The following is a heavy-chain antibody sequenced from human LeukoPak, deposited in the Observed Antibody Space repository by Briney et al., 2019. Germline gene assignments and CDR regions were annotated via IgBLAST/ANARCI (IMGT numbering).Heavy chain of an antibody. CDR2: ISYDGSNK. CDR3: ARDSSGYQ. Sequence: PGRSLRLSCAASGFTFSSYAMHWVRQAPGKGLEWVAVISYDGSNKYYADSVKGRFTISRDNSKNTLYLQMNSLRAEDTAVYYCARDSSGYQWGQGTLVTVSS. V-gene: IGHV3-30*01. J-gene: IGHJ4*02. D-gene: IGHD3-22*01. CDR1: GFTFSSYA.